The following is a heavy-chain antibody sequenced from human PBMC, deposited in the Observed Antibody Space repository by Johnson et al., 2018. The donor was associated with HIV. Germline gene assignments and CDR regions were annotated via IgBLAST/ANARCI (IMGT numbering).Heavy chain of an antibody. J-gene: IGHJ3*02. CDR3: ASTGSGSDDAFDI. CDR1: GFTFSSYA. V-gene: IGHV3-30-3*01. CDR2: ISYDGSNK. Sequence: QVQLVESGGGVVQPGRSLRLSCAASGFTFSSYAMHWVRKAPGKGLEWVAVISYDGSNKYYADSVKGRFTISRDNSKNTLYLQMNSLRAEDTAVYYCASTGSGSDDAFDIWGQGTMVTVSS. D-gene: IGHD3-10*01.